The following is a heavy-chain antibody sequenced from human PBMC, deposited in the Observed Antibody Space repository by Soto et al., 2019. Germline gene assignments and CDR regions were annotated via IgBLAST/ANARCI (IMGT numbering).Heavy chain of an antibody. Sequence: QAQLAQSGGEVKKPGASVRVSCKASGYPFISYGISWVRQATGQGPDWMGWVSGHNGNTYYAQKFQGRVTMTTDTSTNTAYMELRSLRSDDTAVYYCARGPIVERPYFYMDVWGKGTTVTGSS. CDR2: VSGHNGNT. V-gene: IGHV1-18*01. J-gene: IGHJ6*03. CDR1: GYPFISYG. D-gene: IGHD2-21*01. CDR3: ARGPIVERPYFYMDV.